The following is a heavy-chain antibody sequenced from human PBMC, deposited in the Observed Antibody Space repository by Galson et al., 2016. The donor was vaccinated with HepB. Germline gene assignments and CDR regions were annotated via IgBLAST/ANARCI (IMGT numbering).Heavy chain of an antibody. V-gene: IGHV3-7*03. Sequence: SLRLSCAASGFTFSTYWMSWVRQSPGKGLEWVANIKQDGSEKYYVDPVKGRFIISRDNAKNSLYLQMNSLRADDTAVYYCAQYYYDSSGYLEYFQHWGQGTRVTVSS. J-gene: IGHJ1*01. CDR2: IKQDGSEK. D-gene: IGHD3-22*01. CDR1: GFTFSTYW. CDR3: AQYYYDSSGYLEYFQH.